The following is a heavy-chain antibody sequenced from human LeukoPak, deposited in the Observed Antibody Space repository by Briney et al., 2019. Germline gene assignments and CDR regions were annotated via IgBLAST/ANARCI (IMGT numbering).Heavy chain of an antibody. Sequence: SETLSLTCAVYGGSFSGYYWSWIRQPPGKGLEWIGEINHRGSTNYNPSLKSRVTISVDTSKNQFSLKLSSVTAADTAVYYCARRGSSWYSGDRDWYNWFDPWGQGTLVTVSS. CDR2: INHRGST. CDR3: ARRGSSWYSGDRDWYNWFDP. CDR1: GGSFSGYY. J-gene: IGHJ5*02. V-gene: IGHV4-34*01. D-gene: IGHD6-13*01.